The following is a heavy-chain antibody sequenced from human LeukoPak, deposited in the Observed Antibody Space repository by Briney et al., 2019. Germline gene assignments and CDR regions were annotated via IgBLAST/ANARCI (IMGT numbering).Heavy chain of an antibody. V-gene: IGHV3-73*01. Sequence: GGSLRLSCAASGFTFSGSAIHWARQASGRGLEWVGRIRSKANSYATAYAASVKGRFTVSRDDSKNTAYLQMNSLKTEDTAVYYCTRVAARPSGWGQGTLVTVSS. CDR2: IRSKANSYAT. CDR1: GFTFSGSA. CDR3: TRVAARPSG. J-gene: IGHJ4*02. D-gene: IGHD6-6*01.